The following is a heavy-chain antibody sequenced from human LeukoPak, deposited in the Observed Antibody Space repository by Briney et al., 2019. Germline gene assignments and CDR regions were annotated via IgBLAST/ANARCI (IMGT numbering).Heavy chain of an antibody. V-gene: IGHV1-8*01. J-gene: IGHJ6*03. CDR3: ARVSWFPGTSYYYMDV. Sequence: ASVKVSCKASGYTFTSYDINWVRQATGQGLEWMGWMNPNSGNTGYAQKFQGRVTMTRNTSISTAYMELSSLRSEDTAVYFCARVSWFPGTSYYYMDVWGKGTTVTVSS. CDR2: MNPNSGNT. D-gene: IGHD1-1*01. CDR1: GYTFTSYD.